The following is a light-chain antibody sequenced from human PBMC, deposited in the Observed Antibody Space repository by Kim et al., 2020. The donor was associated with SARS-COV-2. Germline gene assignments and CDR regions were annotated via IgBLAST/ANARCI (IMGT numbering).Light chain of an antibody. CDR3: QQYSTYSRT. CDR2: KAS. V-gene: IGKV1-5*03. J-gene: IGKJ1*01. Sequence: DIQITQSPSTLSASVGDRVTITCRASQSISSWLAWYQQKPGKAPKVLIYKASTLQSGVPSRFSGSGSGTEFTLTVNSLQPDDFATYYCQQYSTYSRTFGQGTKVDIK. CDR1: QSISSW.